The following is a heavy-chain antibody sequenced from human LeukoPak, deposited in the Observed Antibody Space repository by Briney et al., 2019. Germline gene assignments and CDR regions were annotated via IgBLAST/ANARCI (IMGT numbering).Heavy chain of an antibody. V-gene: IGHV4-39*07. Sequence: SETLSLTCTVSGGSISSSSYYWGWIRQPPGKGLEWIGSIYYSGSTYYNPSLKSRVTISVDTSKNQFSLKLSSVTAADTAVYYCARDVGYNWNDDAFDIWGQGTMVTVSS. CDR3: ARDVGYNWNDDAFDI. CDR1: GGSISSSSYY. J-gene: IGHJ3*02. CDR2: IYYSGST. D-gene: IGHD1-20*01.